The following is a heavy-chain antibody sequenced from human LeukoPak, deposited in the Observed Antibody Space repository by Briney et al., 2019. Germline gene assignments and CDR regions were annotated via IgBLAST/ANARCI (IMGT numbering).Heavy chain of an antibody. J-gene: IGHJ4*02. V-gene: IGHV1-2*02. CDR2: INANNGGS. CDR1: GYSFTDYY. D-gene: IGHD6-25*01. CDR3: ARGRPDY. Sequence: ASVKVSCKASGYSFTDYYMHWVRQAPGHGLEWMGWINANNGGSNYAQKFQGRVTMTRDTSMSTAYMELSSLKFDDTAVYYCARGRPDYWGQGTLVTVSS.